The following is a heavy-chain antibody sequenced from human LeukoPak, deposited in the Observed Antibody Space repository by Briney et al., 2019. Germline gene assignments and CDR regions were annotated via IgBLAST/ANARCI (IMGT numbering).Heavy chain of an antibody. J-gene: IGHJ6*02. CDR3: ARDGVDSYYYYGMDV. Sequence: PGGSLRLSCAASGFTFSSYGMHWVRQAPGKGLEWVAVIWCDGSNKYYADSVKGRFTISRDNSKNTLYLQMNSLRAEDTAVYYCARDGVDSYYYYGMDVWGQGTTVTVSS. V-gene: IGHV3-33*01. CDR1: GFTFSSYG. D-gene: IGHD2-15*01. CDR2: IWCDGSNK.